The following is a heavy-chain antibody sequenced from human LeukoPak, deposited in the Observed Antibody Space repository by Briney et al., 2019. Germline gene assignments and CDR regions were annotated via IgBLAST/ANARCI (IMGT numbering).Heavy chain of an antibody. Sequence: SVTVSCKASGGTFSSYAISWVRQAPGQGLVWMGRIIPILGIANYAQKFQGRVTITADKSTSTAYMELSSLRSEDTAVYYCARQYYYDSSGYYFAAFDIWGQGTMVTVSS. CDR1: GGTFSSYA. CDR3: ARQYYYDSSGYYFAAFDI. V-gene: IGHV1-69*04. CDR2: IIPILGIA. J-gene: IGHJ3*02. D-gene: IGHD3-22*01.